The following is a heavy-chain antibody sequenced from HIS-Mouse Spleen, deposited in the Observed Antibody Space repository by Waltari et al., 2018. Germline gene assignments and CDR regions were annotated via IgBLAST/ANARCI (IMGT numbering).Heavy chain of an antibody. CDR2: IYYSGST. D-gene: IGHD6-13*01. J-gene: IGHJ2*01. CDR1: GGSLSSSSHY. V-gene: IGHV4-39*07. Sequence: QLQLQESGPGLVKPSETLSLTCTVSGGSLSSSSHYWGGIRQPPGKGLEWIGSIYYSGSTYYNPSLKSRVTISVDTSKNQFSLKLSSVTAADTAVYYCAREIPYSSSWYDWYFDLWGRGTLVTVSS. CDR3: AREIPYSSSWYDWYFDL.